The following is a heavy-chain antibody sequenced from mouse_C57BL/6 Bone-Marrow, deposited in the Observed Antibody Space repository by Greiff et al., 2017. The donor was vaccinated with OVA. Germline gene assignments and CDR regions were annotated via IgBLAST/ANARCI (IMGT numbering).Heavy chain of an antibody. CDR1: GYTFTDYY. V-gene: IGHV1-19*01. Sequence: SGPVLVKPGASVKMSCKASGYTFTDYYMNWVKQSHGKSLEWIGVINPYNGGTSYNQKFKGKATLTVDKSSSTAYMELNSLTSEDSAVYYCAKGVHYFDYWGQGTTLTVSS. CDR3: AKGVHYFDY. J-gene: IGHJ2*01. CDR2: INPYNGGT.